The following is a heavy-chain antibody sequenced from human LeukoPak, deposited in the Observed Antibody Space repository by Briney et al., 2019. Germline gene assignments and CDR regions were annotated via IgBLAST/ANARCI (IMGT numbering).Heavy chain of an antibody. V-gene: IGHV3-33*01. CDR1: GFTFSSYG. CDR2: IWYDGSNK. Sequence: GGSLRLSCAASGFTFSSYGMHGVRQAPGKGLEWVAVIWYDGSNKYYADSVKGRFTISRDNSKNTLYLQMNSLRAEDTAVYYWARGPHRITGTTESLDYWGQGTLVTVSS. D-gene: IGHD1-7*01. J-gene: IGHJ4*02. CDR3: ARGPHRITGTTESLDY.